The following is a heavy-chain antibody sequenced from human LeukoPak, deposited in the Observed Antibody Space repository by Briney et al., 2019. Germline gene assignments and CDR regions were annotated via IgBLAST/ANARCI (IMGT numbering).Heavy chain of an antibody. V-gene: IGHV3-23*01. CDR3: ARDPATIFGGKTYYFDY. D-gene: IGHD3-3*01. CDR1: GFTFSSYA. J-gene: IGHJ4*02. CDR2: ISGSGGST. Sequence: GGSLRLSCAASGFTFSSYAMSWVRQAPGKGLEWVSAISGSGGSTYYADSVKGRFTISRDNSKNTLYLQMNSLRAEDTAVYYCARDPATIFGGKTYYFDYWGQGTLVTVSS.